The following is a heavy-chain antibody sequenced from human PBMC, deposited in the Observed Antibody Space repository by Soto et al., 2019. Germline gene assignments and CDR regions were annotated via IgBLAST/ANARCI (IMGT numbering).Heavy chain of an antibody. CDR3: ASAAVTGTAELEC. CDR1: GYTFRGSY. J-gene: IGHJ1*01. D-gene: IGHD6-19*01. V-gene: IGHV1-2*02. Sequence: GVSVKVSCKASGYTFRGSYMHWVRHAPWQGRVWMGRNNPNSGGTMSAEKFQFRVTMTRVTSTSTAYMELSRLTSDDTAVYYCASAAVTGTAELECWGKGTQVTVSS. CDR2: NNPNSGGT.